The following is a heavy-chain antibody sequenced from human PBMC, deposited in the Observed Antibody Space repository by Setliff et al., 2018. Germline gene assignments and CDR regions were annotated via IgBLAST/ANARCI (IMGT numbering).Heavy chain of an antibody. CDR3: AKDGGGTYYSRSDY. CDR1: GLTFTSKW. J-gene: IGHJ4*02. CDR2: INGDGSIT. V-gene: IGHV3-74*01. Sequence: GGSLRLSCAASGLTFTSKWMHWVRQAPGKGLVWVSRINGDGSITSYADSVRGRFTISRDNAKNTLYLQMNSLRAEDTAVYYCAKDGGGTYYSRSDYWGQGTLVTVSS. D-gene: IGHD1-26*01.